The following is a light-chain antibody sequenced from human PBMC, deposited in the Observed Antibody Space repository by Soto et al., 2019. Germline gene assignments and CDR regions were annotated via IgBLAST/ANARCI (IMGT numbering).Light chain of an antibody. CDR3: QHYNSYSEA. V-gene: IGKV1-5*03. CDR1: QTISSW. J-gene: IGKJ1*01. CDR2: KAS. Sequence: DIPMTQSPSTLSASVGDRFTITCRASQTISSWLAWYQQKPGKXPKXXIYKASTLKSGVPSRFSGSGSGTELTITISSLQPDDGETYYCQHYNSYSEAFGQGTKVDIK.